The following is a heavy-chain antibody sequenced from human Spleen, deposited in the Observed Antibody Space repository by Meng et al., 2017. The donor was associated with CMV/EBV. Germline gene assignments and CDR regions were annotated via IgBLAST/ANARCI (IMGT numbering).Heavy chain of an antibody. Sequence: QWQLQAWGRGLVKPSETLSLTCAVYGGSFSGCYWSWIRQPPGKGLEGIGEINHSGSTNYNPSLKSRVTISVDTAKNQFSLKLSSVTAADTAVYYCARAYYYDSSGYMDYWGQGTLVTVSS. CDR1: GGSFSGCY. V-gene: IGHV4-34*01. D-gene: IGHD3-22*01. CDR2: INHSGST. J-gene: IGHJ4*02. CDR3: ARAYYYDSSGYMDY.